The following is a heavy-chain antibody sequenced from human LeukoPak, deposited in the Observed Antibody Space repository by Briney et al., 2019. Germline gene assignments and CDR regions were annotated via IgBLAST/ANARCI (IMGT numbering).Heavy chain of an antibody. J-gene: IGHJ6*02. V-gene: IGHV4-59*01. CDR1: GGSISSYF. CDR3: ARDREYYYDSSGSRSYYYYGMDV. D-gene: IGHD3-22*01. Sequence: PAETLSLTCTVSGGSISSYFWSWIRQPPGKGLEWIGYVYYTGSTNYNPSLKSRVTISVDTSKNQFSLKLRSVTAADTAVYYCARDREYYYDSSGSRSYYYYGMDVWGQGTTVTVSS. CDR2: VYYTGST.